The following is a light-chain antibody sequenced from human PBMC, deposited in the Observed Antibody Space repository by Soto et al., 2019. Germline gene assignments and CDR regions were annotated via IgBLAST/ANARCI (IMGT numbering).Light chain of an antibody. CDR3: QQYGSSPLIT. CDR1: QSVSSK. V-gene: IGKV3-20*01. CDR2: DTS. Sequence: EIVLTQSPASLSVSPGEIAALSCRASQSVSSKLAWYRQRPGQAPRLVIYDTSTRATGVPARFSGSGSGTDFTLTISRLEPEDFAVYHCQQYGSSPLITFGQGIRLEI. J-gene: IGKJ5*01.